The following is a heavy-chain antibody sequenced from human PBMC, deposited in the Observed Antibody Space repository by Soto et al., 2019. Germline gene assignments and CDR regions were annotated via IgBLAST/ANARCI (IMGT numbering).Heavy chain of an antibody. CDR2: ISSSSSYI. V-gene: IGHV3-21*01. Sequence: GGSLRLSCAASGFTFSSYSMNWVRQAPGKGLEWVSSISSSSSYIYYADSVKGRFTISRDNAKNSLYLQMNSLRAEDTAVYYCARDNVVLMVYAINYYYYYMDVWGKGTTVTVSS. CDR3: ARDNVVLMVYAINYYYYYMDV. D-gene: IGHD2-8*01. J-gene: IGHJ6*03. CDR1: GFTFSSYS.